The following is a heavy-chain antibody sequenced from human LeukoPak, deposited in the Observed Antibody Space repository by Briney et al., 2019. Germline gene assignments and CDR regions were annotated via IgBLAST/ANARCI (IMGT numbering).Heavy chain of an antibody. V-gene: IGHV3-74*03. J-gene: IGHJ1*01. Sequence: GGSLRLSCAASGFSFRSYFMHWVRQAPGKGLVWVSRINSDGTYTEYEDSVKGRFTISRDNAKDTLYLQVNSLRAEDTAVYYCAITVDCRATTDCYSYFHHWGQGTLVTV. D-gene: IGHD2-21*02. CDR2: INSDGTYT. CDR3: AITVDCRATTDCYSYFHH. CDR1: GFSFRSYF.